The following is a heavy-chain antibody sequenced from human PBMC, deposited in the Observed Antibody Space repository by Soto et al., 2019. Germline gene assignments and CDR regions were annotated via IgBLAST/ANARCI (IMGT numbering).Heavy chain of an antibody. CDR1: GFTFSSYG. V-gene: IGHV3-30*03. CDR2: ISYDGNKK. CDR3: ARRAAAGTAYDAFDI. Sequence: PGGSLRLSCAASGFTFSSYGMHWVRQAPGKGLDWVAIISYDGNKKYYADSVKGRFTISRDNSKNTLYLQMNSLRAEDTAVYYCARRAAAGTAYDAFDIWGQGTMVTVSS. J-gene: IGHJ3*02. D-gene: IGHD6-13*01.